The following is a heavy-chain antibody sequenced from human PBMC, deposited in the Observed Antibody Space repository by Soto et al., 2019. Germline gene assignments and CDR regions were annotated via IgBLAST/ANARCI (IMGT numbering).Heavy chain of an antibody. J-gene: IGHJ5*02. D-gene: IGHD2-21*02. Sequence: SETLSLTCTVSGGSISSGDYYWTWIRQRPGKGLEWIGYTFYTGGTYYNPSLKSRITISRDTSKNQFSLKLSSVTAADTAVYYCARGRWVVSIFGVVTAIRPGWLDPWGQGTQVTVSS. CDR2: TFYTGGT. CDR1: GGSISSGDYY. V-gene: IGHV4-31*03. CDR3: ARGRWVVSIFGVVTAIRPGWLDP.